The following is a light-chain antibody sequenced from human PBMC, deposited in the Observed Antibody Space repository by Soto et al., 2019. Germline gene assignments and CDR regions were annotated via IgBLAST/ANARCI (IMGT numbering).Light chain of an antibody. CDR2: GVS. Sequence: QSALTQPASVSGSPGQSITISCSGTSSDIGNYDYVAWYQQFPGKTPKLMIYGVSSRPSGVSSRFSGSKSGNTASLTISGLQAEDEADYYCISYTGSSTSYVFGSGTQLTVL. V-gene: IGLV2-14*01. CDR3: ISYTGSSTSYV. CDR1: SSDIGNYDY. J-gene: IGLJ1*01.